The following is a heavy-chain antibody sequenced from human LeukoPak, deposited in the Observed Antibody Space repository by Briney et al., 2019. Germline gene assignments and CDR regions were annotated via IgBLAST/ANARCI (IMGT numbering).Heavy chain of an antibody. Sequence: PSEILSLTCTVSGGSISSDYWSWIRQPPGKGLEWIGYILYSGRTNYNPSFKSRITISVEKSKTQFSLKLSSVTAADTAVYYCATLRGSSSAVFDYWGQGTLVTVSS. CDR2: ILYSGRT. V-gene: IGHV4-59*08. CDR3: ATLRGSSSAVFDY. J-gene: IGHJ4*02. CDR1: GGSISSDY. D-gene: IGHD2-2*01.